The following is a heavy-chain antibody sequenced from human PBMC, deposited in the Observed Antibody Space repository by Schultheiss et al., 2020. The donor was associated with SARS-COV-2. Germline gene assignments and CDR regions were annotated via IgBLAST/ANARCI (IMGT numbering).Heavy chain of an antibody. CDR3: ARGGISSSLLMADYGMDV. CDR2: IYYSGST. Sequence: SETLSLTCTVSGGSISTYYWNWIRQPPGKGLEWIGYIYYSGSTNYNPSLKSRVTISVDTSKNQFSLKLSSVTAADTAVYYCARGGISSSLLMADYGMDVWGQGTTVTVSS. J-gene: IGHJ6*02. V-gene: IGHV4-59*12. CDR1: GGSISTYY. D-gene: IGHD6-13*01.